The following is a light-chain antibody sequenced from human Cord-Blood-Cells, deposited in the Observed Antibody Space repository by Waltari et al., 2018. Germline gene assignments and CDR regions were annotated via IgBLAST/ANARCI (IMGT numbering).Light chain of an antibody. Sequence: EIALTQSPGTLSLSPGERATLSCRASQSVSSSYLAWYQQKPGQAPRLLIYGASSRATGIPDRFSGSGSGTVFTLTISRLEPEDFAVYYCQQYGSSLFTFGPGTKVDIK. CDR3: QQYGSSLFT. CDR2: GAS. V-gene: IGKV3-20*01. J-gene: IGKJ3*01. CDR1: QSVSSSY.